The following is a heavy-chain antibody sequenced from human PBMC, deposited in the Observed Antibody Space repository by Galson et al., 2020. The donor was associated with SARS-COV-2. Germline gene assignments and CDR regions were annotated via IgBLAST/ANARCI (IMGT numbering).Heavy chain of an antibody. Sequence: GSLRLSCAASGFTFSSYAMHWVRQAPGKGLEWVAVISYDGSNKYYADSVKGRFTISRDNSKNTLYLQINSLRAEDTAVYYCARGSDYYDSIGGGYFDYWGQGTLVTVSS. V-gene: IGHV3-30-3*01. CDR2: ISYDGSNK. D-gene: IGHD3-22*01. CDR1: GFTFSSYA. J-gene: IGHJ4*02. CDR3: ARGSDYYDSIGGGYFDY.